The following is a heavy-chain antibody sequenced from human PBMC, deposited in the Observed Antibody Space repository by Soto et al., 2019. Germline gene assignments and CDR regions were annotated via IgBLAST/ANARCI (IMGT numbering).Heavy chain of an antibody. CDR1: GYTFTSYG. D-gene: IGHD3-3*01. V-gene: IGHV1-18*01. CDR3: ARDLALIFGVVSPKRFDY. CDR2: ISAYNGNT. J-gene: IGHJ4*02. Sequence: ASVKVSCKASGYTFTSYGISWVRQAPGQGLEWMGWISAYNGNTNYAQKLRGRVTMTTDTSTSTAYMELRSLRSDDTAVYYCARDLALIFGVVSPKRFDYWGQGTLVTVSS.